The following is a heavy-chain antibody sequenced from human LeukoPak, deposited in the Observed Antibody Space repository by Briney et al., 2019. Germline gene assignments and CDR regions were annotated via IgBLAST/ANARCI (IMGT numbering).Heavy chain of an antibody. J-gene: IGHJ4*02. CDR3: ARDLDF. CDR2: ISYDGSNK. Sequence: GGSLRLSCAASGFTFSSYAMHWVRQAPGKGLEWVAVISYDGSNKYYADSVKGRFTISRDNSKNTLYLQMNSLRAEDTAVYYCARDLDFWGQGTLVTVSS. V-gene: IGHV3-30-3*01. D-gene: IGHD1-1*01. CDR1: GFTFSSYA.